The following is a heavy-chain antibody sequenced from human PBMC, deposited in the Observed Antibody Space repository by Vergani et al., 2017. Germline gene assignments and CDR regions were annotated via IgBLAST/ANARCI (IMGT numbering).Heavy chain of an antibody. J-gene: IGHJ5*02. CDR3: AKHYDYVWGSYRSNWFDP. CDR1: GYTFTSYG. CDR2: IRAYNGNT. Sequence: QVQLVQSGAEVKKPGASVKVSCKASGYTFTSYGISWVRQAPGQGLEWMGWIRAYNGNTNYAQKLQGRVTMTTDTSTSTAYMELRSLRSDDTAVYYCAKHYDYVWGSYRSNWFDPWGQGTLVTVSA. D-gene: IGHD3-16*02. V-gene: IGHV1-18*04.